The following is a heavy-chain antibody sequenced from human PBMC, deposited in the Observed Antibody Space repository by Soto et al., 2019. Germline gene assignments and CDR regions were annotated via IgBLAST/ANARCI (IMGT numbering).Heavy chain of an antibody. D-gene: IGHD3-10*02. V-gene: IGHV3-30*03. CDR1: GFIFSNNG. Sequence: QVQLVESGGGVVQPGRSLRLSCAGSGFIFSNNGMHWVRQAPGKGLEWVAFMSYDGSAKFLADSVKGRFTISRDNSKNTGVLHMSSLRAEDTTMYYCAIVRVSDSPLDHWGQGTLVTVSS. CDR3: AIVRVSDSPLDH. CDR2: MSYDGSAK. J-gene: IGHJ4*02.